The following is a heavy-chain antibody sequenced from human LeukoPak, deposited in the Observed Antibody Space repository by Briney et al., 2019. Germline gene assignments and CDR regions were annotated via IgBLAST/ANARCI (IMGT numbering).Heavy chain of an antibody. CDR1: GGSISTSY. J-gene: IGHJ5*02. CDR2: IYYSGST. Sequence: PSETLSLTCTVSGGSISTSYWSWIRQPPGKGLEWIGYIYYSGSTYYNPSLKSRVTISVDTSKNQFSLKLSSVTAADTAVYYCARNGRYFDWLPFNWFDPWGQGTLVTVSS. D-gene: IGHD3-9*01. CDR3: ARNGRYFDWLPFNWFDP. V-gene: IGHV4-59*06.